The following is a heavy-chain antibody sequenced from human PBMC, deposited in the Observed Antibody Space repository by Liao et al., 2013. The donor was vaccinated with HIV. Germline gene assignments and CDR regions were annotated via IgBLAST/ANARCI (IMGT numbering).Heavy chain of an antibody. CDR3: ARTLSGSYFSYFDY. V-gene: IGHV4-30-4*08. Sequence: QVQLQESGPGLVKPSQTLSLTCTVSGDSISSGDYYWSWIRQPAGKGLEWIGYIYYSGSTYYNPSLKSRVTISVDTSKNQFSLKLSAVTAADTAVYFCARTLSGSYFSYFDYWGQGTLVTVSS. CDR1: GDSISSGDYY. CDR2: IYYSGST. D-gene: IGHD1-26*01. J-gene: IGHJ4*02.